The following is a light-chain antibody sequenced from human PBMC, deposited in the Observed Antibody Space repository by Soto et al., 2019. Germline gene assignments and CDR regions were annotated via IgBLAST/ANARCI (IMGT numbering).Light chain of an antibody. Sequence: QSVLTQPPSASGSPGQSVAISCTGTSSDIGGYNYVSWYQQHSGKAPKLIIYEVTRRPSGVPDRFSGSKSGSTATLTVSGHHPADEADYYLASYAGNNVLFGGGTKLIVL. J-gene: IGLJ2*01. CDR3: ASYAGNNVL. CDR1: SSDIGGYNY. CDR2: EVT. V-gene: IGLV2-8*01.